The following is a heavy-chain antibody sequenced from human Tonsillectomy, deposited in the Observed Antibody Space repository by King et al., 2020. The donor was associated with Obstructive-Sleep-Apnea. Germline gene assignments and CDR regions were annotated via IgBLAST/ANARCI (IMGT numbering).Heavy chain of an antibody. J-gene: IGHJ4*02. V-gene: IGHV1-8*01. D-gene: IGHD6-13*01. CDR1: GYTFSSAE. Sequence: VQLVESGAEVKKPGASVKVSCKASGYTFSSAEIHWVRQAPGQGLEWMGWMNPNSGNTAYVQKFQGRVTMTRNPSINTAYMELSSLRSTDTAVYFCARGSSRSIDIWGQGTLVTVSS. CDR3: ARGSSRSIDI. CDR2: MNPNSGNT.